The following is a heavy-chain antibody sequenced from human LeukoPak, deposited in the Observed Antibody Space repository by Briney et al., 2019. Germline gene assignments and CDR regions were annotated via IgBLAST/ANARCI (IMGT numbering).Heavy chain of an antibody. CDR2: INPSGGST. J-gene: IGHJ6*02. Sequence: ASVKASCKASGYTFTSYYMHWVRQAPGQGLEWMGIINPSGGSTSYAQKFQGRVTMTRDTSTSTVYMELSSLRSEDTAVYYCARGLLYSGSYPPRKYYYYYYGMDVWGQGTTVTVSS. CDR3: ARGLLYSGSYPPRKYYYYYYGMDV. V-gene: IGHV1-46*01. D-gene: IGHD1-26*01. CDR1: GYTFTSYY.